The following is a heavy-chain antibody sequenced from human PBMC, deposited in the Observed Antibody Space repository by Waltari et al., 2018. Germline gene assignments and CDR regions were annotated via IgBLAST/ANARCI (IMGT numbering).Heavy chain of an antibody. D-gene: IGHD1-26*01. CDR2: IQYDGSNK. CDR1: GFTFSSYG. J-gene: IGHJ4*02. V-gene: IGHV3-30*02. CDR3: AKDEQGRRIVGATPIDY. Sequence: QVQLVESGGGVVQPGGSLRLSCAASGFTFSSYGMHWVRQAPGKGLEWVAFIQYDGSNKYYADSVKGRVTISRDNSKNTLYLQMNSLRAEDTAVYYCAKDEQGRRIVGATPIDYWGQGTLVTVSS.